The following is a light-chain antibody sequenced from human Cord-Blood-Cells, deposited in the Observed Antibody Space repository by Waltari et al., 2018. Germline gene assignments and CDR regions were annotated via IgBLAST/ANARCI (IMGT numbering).Light chain of an antibody. J-gene: IGLJ1*01. CDR3: CSYAGSYTYV. Sequence: QSALTQPRSVSGSPGQSVTISCTGTSSDVGGYNYVSWYQQQQGKAPKLMIYDVSKRPSGVPDRFSGSKSGNTASLTISGLQAEDEADYYCCSYAGSYTYVFGTGTKVTVL. V-gene: IGLV2-11*01. CDR1: SSDVGGYNY. CDR2: DVS.